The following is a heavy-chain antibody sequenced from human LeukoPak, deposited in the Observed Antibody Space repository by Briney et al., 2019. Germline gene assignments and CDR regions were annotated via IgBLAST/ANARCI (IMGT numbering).Heavy chain of an antibody. Sequence: GGSLRLFCAASGFTDSSNYMSWVRQAPGKGLEWVSVIYSGGSTYYADSVKGRFTISRDNSKNTLYLQMNSLRAEDTAVYYCARDSRGDYGDYGYFQHWGQGTLVTVSS. J-gene: IGHJ1*01. V-gene: IGHV3-53*01. CDR2: IYSGGST. D-gene: IGHD4-17*01. CDR1: GFTDSSNY. CDR3: ARDSRGDYGDYGYFQH.